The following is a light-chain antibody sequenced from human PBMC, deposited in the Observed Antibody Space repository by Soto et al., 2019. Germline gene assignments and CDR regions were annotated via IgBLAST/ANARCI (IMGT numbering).Light chain of an antibody. CDR1: QSIGTS. V-gene: IGKV1-39*01. CDR3: QQSYTAPFT. J-gene: IGKJ3*01. CDR2: SAS. Sequence: DFQMTQSPSSLSASVGDRVSITCRASQSIGTSLNWYQQKPGKAPKLLIYSASTLQGGGPSRFSGSGSGTDFILTIGSLQPEDFATYYCQQSYTAPFTFGPGTKVDVK.